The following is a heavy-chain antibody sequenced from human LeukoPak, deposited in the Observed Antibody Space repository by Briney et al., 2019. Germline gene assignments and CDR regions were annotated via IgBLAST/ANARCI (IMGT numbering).Heavy chain of an antibody. CDR3: AKQIVVITQAWFDP. CDR2: ISGSGGST. Sequence: GGSLRLSCAASGFTVSSNYMSWVRQAPGKGLEWVSAISGSGGSTYYADSVKGRFTISRDNSKNTLYLQMNSLRAEDTAVYYCAKQIVVITQAWFDPWGQGTLVTVSS. V-gene: IGHV3-23*01. CDR1: GFTVSSNY. J-gene: IGHJ5*02. D-gene: IGHD3-22*01.